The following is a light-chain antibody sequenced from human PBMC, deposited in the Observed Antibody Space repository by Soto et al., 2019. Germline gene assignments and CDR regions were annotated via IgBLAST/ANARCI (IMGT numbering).Light chain of an antibody. CDR1: SSDVGSYNL. CDR2: EGS. CDR3: FSYAGSSTV. V-gene: IGLV2-23*03. Sequence: QSVLTQPASVSGSPGQSITISCTGTSSDVGSYNLVSWYQQHPGKAPKLMIYEGSKRPSGVSNRFSGSKSGNTASLTISGLQAEDEADYYCFSYAGSSTVFGNGTKLTV. J-gene: IGLJ1*01.